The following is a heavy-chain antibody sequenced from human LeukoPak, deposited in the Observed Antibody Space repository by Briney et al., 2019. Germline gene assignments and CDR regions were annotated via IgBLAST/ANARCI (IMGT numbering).Heavy chain of an antibody. D-gene: IGHD4-23*01. CDR1: GGSISSGGYY. J-gene: IGHJ3*02. Sequence: SQTLSLTCTVSGGSISSGGYYWSWIRQPPGKGLEWIGEINHSGSTNYNPSLKSRVTISVDTSKNQFSLKLSSVTAADTAVYYCARVLRTTVVTRRGHAFDIWGQGTMVTVSS. CDR2: INHSGST. CDR3: ARVLRTTVVTRRGHAFDI. V-gene: IGHV4-30-2*01.